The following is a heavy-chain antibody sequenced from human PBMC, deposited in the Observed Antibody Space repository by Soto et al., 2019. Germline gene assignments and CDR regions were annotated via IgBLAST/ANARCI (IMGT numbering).Heavy chain of an antibody. CDR3: AYYYDSSGYPNFEY. Sequence: SVKVSCKASGGTLSSYAISWVRQAPGQGLEWMGGIIPIFGTANYAQKFQGRVTITADESTSTAYMELSSLRSEDTAVYYCAYYYDSSGYPNFEYSGQGTLVTVSS. CDR2: IIPIFGTA. D-gene: IGHD3-22*01. J-gene: IGHJ4*02. V-gene: IGHV1-69*13. CDR1: GGTLSSYA.